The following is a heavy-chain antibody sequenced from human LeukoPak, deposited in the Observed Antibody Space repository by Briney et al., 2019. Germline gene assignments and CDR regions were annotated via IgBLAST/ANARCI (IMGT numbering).Heavy chain of an antibody. CDR2: ISGSGGST. V-gene: IGHV3-23*01. Sequence: GGSLRLSCAASGFTFSSYAMSWVRQAPGKGLEWVSAISGSGGSTYYADSVRGRFTISRDNSKFTLYMQMNSLRAEDTAVYYCARVRAGYCTSTSCYTGMDVWGQGTTVTVSS. D-gene: IGHD2-2*01. CDR1: GFTFSSYA. CDR3: ARVRAGYCTSTSCYTGMDV. J-gene: IGHJ6*02.